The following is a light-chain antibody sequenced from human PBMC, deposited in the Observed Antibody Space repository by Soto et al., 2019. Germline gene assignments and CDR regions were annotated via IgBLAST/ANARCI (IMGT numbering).Light chain of an antibody. CDR1: QPISDY. V-gene: IGKV1-39*01. J-gene: IGKJ1*01. CDR2: TAS. CDR3: QQSYNTPRT. Sequence: DIQMTQSPSSLSAFVGDRVTITCRTSQPISDYLNWYQQKPGKAPSLLIYTASTLQTGVPSRFSGRGSGTHFTLTISSVHPEDFATYYCQQSYNTPRTFGQGTKVEIK.